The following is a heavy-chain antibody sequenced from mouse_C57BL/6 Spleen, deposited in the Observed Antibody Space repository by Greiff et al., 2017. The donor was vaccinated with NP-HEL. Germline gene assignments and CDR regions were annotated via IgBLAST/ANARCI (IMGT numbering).Heavy chain of an antibody. Sequence: QVQLQQSGAELVKPGASVKISCKASGYAFSSYWMNWVKQRPGKGLEWIGQIYPGDGDTNYNGKFKGKATLTADKSSSTAYMQHSSLNSEDTAVYFCAREVNFYGSSYGYYAMDYWGQGTSVTVSS. CDR2: IYPGDGDT. CDR1: GYAFSSYW. J-gene: IGHJ4*01. V-gene: IGHV1-80*01. CDR3: AREVNFYGSSYGYYAMDY. D-gene: IGHD1-1*01.